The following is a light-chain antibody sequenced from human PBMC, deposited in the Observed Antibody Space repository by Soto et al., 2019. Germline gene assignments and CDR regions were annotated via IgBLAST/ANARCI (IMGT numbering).Light chain of an antibody. CDR3: MQSLQAPQLT. CDR2: LGS. V-gene: IGKV2-28*01. CDR1: QSLLHSNGYNY. J-gene: IGKJ4*01. Sequence: DIVMIQSPLALPVTPGEPASISCRSSQSLLHSNGYNYLDWYLQQPGQSPQLLIFLGSNRASGVPDRLSGSGSGRDFTLKISRVEAGDVGIYYCMQSLQAPQLTFGGGTRVEIK.